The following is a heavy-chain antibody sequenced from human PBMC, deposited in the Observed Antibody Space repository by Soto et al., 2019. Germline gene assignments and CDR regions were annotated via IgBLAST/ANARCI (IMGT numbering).Heavy chain of an antibody. CDR2: INHSGST. J-gene: IGHJ4*02. D-gene: IGHD2-15*01. CDR3: ARGRSGYCSGGSCYSGRIGPYYFDY. CDR1: GGSFSGYY. V-gene: IGHV4-34*01. Sequence: PSETLSLTCAVYGGSFSGYYWSWIRQPPGKGLEWIGEINHSGSTNYNPSLKSRVSISVDTSKNQFSPKLSSVTAADTAVYYCARGRSGYCSGGSCYSGRIGPYYFDYWGQGPLFTVAS.